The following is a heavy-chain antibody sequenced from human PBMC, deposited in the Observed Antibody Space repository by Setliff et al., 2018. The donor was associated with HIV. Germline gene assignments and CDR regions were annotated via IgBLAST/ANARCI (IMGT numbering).Heavy chain of an antibody. CDR2: IYYSGST. CDR3: ARLWFGESH. CDR1: GGSIRSYY. Sequence: SETLSLTCTVSGGSIRSYYWSWIRQPPGKGLEWIGYIYYSGSTNYNPSLKSRVTISADTSKNQFSLKLSSVTAADTAVYYCARLWFGESHWGQGTLVTVSS. J-gene: IGHJ4*02. D-gene: IGHD3-10*01. V-gene: IGHV4-59*08.